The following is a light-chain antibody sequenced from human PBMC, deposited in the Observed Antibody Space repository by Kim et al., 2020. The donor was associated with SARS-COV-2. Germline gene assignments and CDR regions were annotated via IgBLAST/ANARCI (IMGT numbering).Light chain of an antibody. CDR3: QQTYISPFT. CDR2: AAS. CDR1: QNINSH. Sequence: DIQITQSPSSLSASVGDRVTITCRTSQNINSHLNWYHQKPGRAPKLLIYAASTLQGGVPSRFSGSGSETDFTLTISSLQPRDFTTYFCQQTYISPFTFGPGTKVDIK. J-gene: IGKJ3*01. V-gene: IGKV1-39*01.